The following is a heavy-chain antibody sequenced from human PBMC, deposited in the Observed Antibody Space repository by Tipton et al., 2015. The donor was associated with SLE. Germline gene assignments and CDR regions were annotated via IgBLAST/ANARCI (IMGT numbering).Heavy chain of an antibody. CDR2: IYYTGST. J-gene: IGHJ4*02. Sequence: TLSLTCTVSGGSMSTYYWSWIRQPPGKGLEWIGYIYYTGSTSYNPSLKSRVTISVDTPKNQFSLNLNSVTSSDTAVYYCARRVHGWFFDFWGQGSLVSVSS. V-gene: IGHV4-59*01. CDR3: ARRVHGWFFDF. D-gene: IGHD2-15*01. CDR1: GGSMSTYY.